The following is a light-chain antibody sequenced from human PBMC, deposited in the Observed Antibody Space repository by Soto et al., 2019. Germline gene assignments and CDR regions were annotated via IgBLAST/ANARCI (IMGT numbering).Light chain of an antibody. CDR1: QSLSSTY. J-gene: IGKJ2*01. CDR3: QQSGTSPPYN. Sequence: EIVLTQSPGTLSLSPGERATLSCRASQSLSSTYLAWYQQKVGQSPRLLIYGASSRATGIPDRFSGSGSGTDFTLTISRLEPEDFAVYYWQQSGTSPPYNFGPGTKLDI. CDR2: GAS. V-gene: IGKV3-20*01.